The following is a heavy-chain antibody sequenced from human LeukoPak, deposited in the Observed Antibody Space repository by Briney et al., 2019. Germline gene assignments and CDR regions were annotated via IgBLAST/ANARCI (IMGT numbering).Heavy chain of an antibody. CDR3: AKDQYYDSSGYYYHYFDY. Sequence: GGSLRLSCAASGFTLSSYAMSWLHQAPGKGLEWVSAISGSGGSTYYADSVKGRFTISRDNSKNTLYLQMNSLRAEETAVYYCAKDQYYDSSGYYYHYFDYWGQGTLVTVSS. D-gene: IGHD3-22*01. J-gene: IGHJ4*02. CDR2: ISGSGGST. V-gene: IGHV3-23*01. CDR1: GFTLSSYA.